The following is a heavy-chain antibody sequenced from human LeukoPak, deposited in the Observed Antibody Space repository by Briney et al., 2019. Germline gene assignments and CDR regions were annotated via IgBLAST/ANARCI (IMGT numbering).Heavy chain of an antibody. CDR3: AREETLDAFDI. J-gene: IGHJ3*02. Sequence: GGSLRLSCAASGFTFSSYSMNWVRQAPGKGLEWVSSISSSSSYIYYADSVKGRFTISRDNAKNSLYLQMNSLRAEDTAVYYCAREETLDAFDIWGQGTMVTVSS. V-gene: IGHV3-21*01. CDR1: GFTFSSYS. CDR2: ISSSSSYI.